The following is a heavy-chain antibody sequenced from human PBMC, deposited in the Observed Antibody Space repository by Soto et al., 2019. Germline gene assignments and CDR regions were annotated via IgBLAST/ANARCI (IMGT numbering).Heavy chain of an antibody. J-gene: IGHJ4*02. CDR1: GFTFNRYG. D-gene: IGHD3-10*01. CDR3: TRGYGSGSYVFDY. V-gene: IGHV3-33*01. Sequence: QVHLVESGGGVVQPGRSLRLSCAASGFTFNRYGIHWVRQAPGKGLEWVAVIWYDGSNKYYADTVKGRFTISRDNSKNPLYLQINSLRAEDTAVYYCTRGYGSGSYVFDYWGQGTLVTVSP. CDR2: IWYDGSNK.